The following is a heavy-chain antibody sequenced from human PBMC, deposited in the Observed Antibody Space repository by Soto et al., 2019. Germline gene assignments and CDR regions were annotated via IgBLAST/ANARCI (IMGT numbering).Heavy chain of an antibody. V-gene: IGHV6-1*01. D-gene: IGHD2-2*01. CDR1: GDSVSSNSAA. CDR3: ARDRGYCSSTSCQGEYYYYGMDV. CDR2: TYYRSKWYN. Sequence: SPTLSLTCAISGDSVSSNSAAWNWIRQSPSRGLEWLGRTYYRSKWYNDYAVSVKSRITINPDTSKNQFSLQLNSVTPEDTAVYYCARDRGYCSSTSCQGEYYYYGMDVWGQGTTVTVSS. J-gene: IGHJ6*02.